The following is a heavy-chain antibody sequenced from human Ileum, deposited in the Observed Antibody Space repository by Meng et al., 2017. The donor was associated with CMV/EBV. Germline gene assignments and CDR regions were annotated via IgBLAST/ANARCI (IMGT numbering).Heavy chain of an antibody. CDR1: GFTFSSYA. J-gene: IGHJ6*02. Sequence: SCAASGFTFSSYAMHWVRQAPGKGLEWVAVISYDGSNKYYADSVKGRFTISRDNSKNTLYLQMNSLRAEDTAVYYCARDLLRYDFWTGGMDVWGQGTTVTVSS. CDR3: ARDLLRYDFWTGGMDV. CDR2: ISYDGSNK. D-gene: IGHD3-3*01. V-gene: IGHV3-30-3*01.